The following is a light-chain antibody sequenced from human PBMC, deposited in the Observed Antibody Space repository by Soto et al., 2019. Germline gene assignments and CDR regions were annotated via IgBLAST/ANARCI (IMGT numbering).Light chain of an antibody. CDR1: QSVSSSY. CDR3: QPNSSPPYT. V-gene: IGKV3-20*01. J-gene: IGKJ2*01. CDR2: GAS. Sequence: EIVMTQSPGSLSLSPGERATISCRASQSVSSSYVAWYQQTPGQAPMLLIYGASSRATGIPDRFSGSGSGTVFILTISRLEAEDFAVYYCQPNSSPPYTFGEGTKVEIK.